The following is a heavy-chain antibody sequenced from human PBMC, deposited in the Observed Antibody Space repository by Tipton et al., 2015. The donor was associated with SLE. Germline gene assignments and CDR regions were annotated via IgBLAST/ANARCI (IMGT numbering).Heavy chain of an antibody. J-gene: IGHJ6*04. V-gene: IGHV3-11*04. CDR3: ARLRGAGPGGYMDV. CDR1: GFTFSDSY. CDR2: IRPTGSNI. Sequence: GSLRLSCAASGFTFSDSYMSWIRQAPGKGLEWISYIRPTGSNIDADSVKGRFTVSRDNAKNSLYLQMNNLRVEDAAVYYCARLRGAGPGGYMDVWGKGTTVTVSS. D-gene: IGHD5-12*01.